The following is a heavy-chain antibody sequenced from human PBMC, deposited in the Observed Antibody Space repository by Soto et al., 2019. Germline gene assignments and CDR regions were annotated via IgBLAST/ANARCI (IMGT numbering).Heavy chain of an antibody. Sequence: QVQLVQSGAEVKKPGSSVKVSCKASGGTFSSYTISWVRQAPGQGLEWMGRIIPILGIANYAQKFQGRVTITADKSTSTAYMELSSLRSEDTAVYYCAREGMDIVVVVAATSAWFDPWGQGTLVTVSS. D-gene: IGHD2-15*01. CDR3: AREGMDIVVVVAATSAWFDP. CDR2: IIPILGIA. J-gene: IGHJ5*02. V-gene: IGHV1-69*08. CDR1: GGTFSSYT.